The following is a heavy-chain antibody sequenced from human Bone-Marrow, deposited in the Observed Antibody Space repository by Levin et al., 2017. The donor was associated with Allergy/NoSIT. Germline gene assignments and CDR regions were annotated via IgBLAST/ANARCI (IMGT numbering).Heavy chain of an antibody. CDR1: GYTFTSYG. J-gene: IGHJ6*02. CDR3: AREYGFGDYYYYYGMEV. Sequence: VASVKVSCKASGYTFTSYGISWVRQAPGQGLEWMGWISAYNSNTNYAQKLQGRVTMTTDTSTSTAYMELRSLRSDDAAVYYCAREYGFGDYYYYYGMEVWGQGTTVTVSS. CDR2: ISAYNSNT. D-gene: IGHD4-17*01. V-gene: IGHV1-18*01.